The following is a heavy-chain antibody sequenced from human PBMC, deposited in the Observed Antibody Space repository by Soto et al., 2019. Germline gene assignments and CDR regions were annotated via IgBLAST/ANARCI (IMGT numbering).Heavy chain of an antibody. CDR1: GGTFSSYA. D-gene: IGHD3-10*01. CDR2: IIPIFGTA. Sequence: ASVKVSCKASGGTFSSYAISWVRQAPGQGLEWMGGIIPIFGTANYAQKFQGRVTITADKSTSTAYMELSNLRSEDTAVYYCASENYYGSGSYPIFDYWGQGTLVTVSS. V-gene: IGHV1-69*06. J-gene: IGHJ4*02. CDR3: ASENYYGSGSYPIFDY.